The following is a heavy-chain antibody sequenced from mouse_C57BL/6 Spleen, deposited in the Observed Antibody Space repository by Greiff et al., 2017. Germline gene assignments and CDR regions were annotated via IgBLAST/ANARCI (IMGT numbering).Heavy chain of an antibody. CDR1: GYTFTSYW. J-gene: IGHJ4*01. Sequence: VQLQQPGAELVRPGSSVKLSCKASGYTFTSYWMDWVKQRPGQGLEWIGNIYPSDSETHYNQKFKDKATLTVDKSSSTAYMQLSSLTSEDSAVYYCARSVTGTGAMDYWGQGTSVTVSS. D-gene: IGHD4-1*01. V-gene: IGHV1-61*01. CDR2: IYPSDSET. CDR3: ARSVTGTGAMDY.